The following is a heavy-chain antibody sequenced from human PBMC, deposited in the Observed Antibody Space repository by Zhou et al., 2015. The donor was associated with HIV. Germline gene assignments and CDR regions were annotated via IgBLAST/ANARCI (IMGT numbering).Heavy chain of an antibody. CDR3: AREGPRQQRKSGYYYYMDV. CDR2: IIPIFGTA. D-gene: IGHD6-13*01. J-gene: IGHJ6*03. CDR1: GGTFSSYA. V-gene: IGHV1-69*01. Sequence: QVQLVQSGAEVKKPGSSVKVSCKASGGTFSSYAISWVRQAPGQGLEWMGGIIPIFGTANYAQKFQGRVTITADESTSTAYMELSSLRSEDTAVYYCAREGPRQQRKSGYYYYMDVWGKGTTVTVSS.